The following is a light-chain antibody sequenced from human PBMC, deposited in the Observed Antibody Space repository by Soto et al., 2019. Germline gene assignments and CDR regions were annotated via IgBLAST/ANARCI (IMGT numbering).Light chain of an antibody. CDR1: QSISSW. Sequence: DIQMTQSPSTLSASVGDRVTITCRASQSISSWLAWYQQKPGKAPKLLIYDASSLESGVPSRFSGSGSGTEFTLTISSLQPDDFATYYCQQYNSILGTFGQGTRWIS. V-gene: IGKV1-5*01. CDR2: DAS. CDR3: QQYNSILGT. J-gene: IGKJ1*01.